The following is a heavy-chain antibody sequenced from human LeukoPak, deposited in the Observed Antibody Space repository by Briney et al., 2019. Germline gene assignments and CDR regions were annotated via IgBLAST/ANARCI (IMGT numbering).Heavy chain of an antibody. CDR3: AGTRTLTNDF. V-gene: IGHV3-23*01. CDR2: IRSNGGSQ. Sequence: GGTLRLSCAASGFTFSTYAMSWVRQAPGKGLEWVSAIRSNGGSQYYAESVKGRFTISRDNSKNTLYLQMNRLRAEDTAIYYCAGTRTLTNDFWGQGTLVTVSS. J-gene: IGHJ4*02. CDR1: GFTFSTYA.